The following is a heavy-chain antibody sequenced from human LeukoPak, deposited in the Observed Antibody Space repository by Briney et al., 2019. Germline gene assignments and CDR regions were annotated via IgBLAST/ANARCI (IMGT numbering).Heavy chain of an antibody. J-gene: IGHJ5*02. V-gene: IGHV4-39*07. CDR1: GDSISSSSSY. D-gene: IGHD2-15*01. CDR3: ARAPLESVLLLRRKNWFDP. CDR2: IYYSGST. Sequence: SETLSLTCTVSGDSISSSSSYWGWIRQPPGEGLEWIGSIYYSGSTYYNPSLKSRVTISVDTSKNQFSLRLSSVTAADTAVYYCARAPLESVLLLRRKNWFDPWGQGTLVTVSS.